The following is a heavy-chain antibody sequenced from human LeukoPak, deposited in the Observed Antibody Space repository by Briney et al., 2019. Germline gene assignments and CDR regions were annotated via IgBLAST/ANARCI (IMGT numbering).Heavy chain of an antibody. V-gene: IGHV4-39*01. CDR3: ASLAAVAGWGTYYYYYGMDV. CDR1: GGSISSSSYY. CDR2: IYYSGST. Sequence: SETLSLTCTVSGGSISSSSYYWGWIRQPPGKGLEWIGSIYYSGSTYYNPSLKSRVTISVDTSKNQFSLKLSSVTAADTAVYYCASLAAVAGWGTYYYYYGMDVWGQGTTVTVSS. J-gene: IGHJ6*02. D-gene: IGHD6-19*01.